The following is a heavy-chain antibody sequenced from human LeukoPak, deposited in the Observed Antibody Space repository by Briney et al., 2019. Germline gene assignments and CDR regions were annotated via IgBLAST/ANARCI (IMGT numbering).Heavy chain of an antibody. D-gene: IGHD5-12*01. V-gene: IGHV3-23*01. J-gene: IGHJ4*02. Sequence: PGGSLRLSCAASGFTFNNFAMSWVRQAPGEGLEWFSTLTGSGQYAYYADFVKGLFTISRDNSENTLYLQMNSLRVEDTAIYYCAKDGRYSGYDFADSWGQGTLVTVSS. CDR3: AKDGRYSGYDFADS. CDR2: LTGSGQYA. CDR1: GFTFNNFA.